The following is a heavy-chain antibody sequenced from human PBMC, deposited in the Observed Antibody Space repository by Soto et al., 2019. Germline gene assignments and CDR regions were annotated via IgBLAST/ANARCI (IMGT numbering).Heavy chain of an antibody. D-gene: IGHD6-19*01. CDR3: ARDHAAGAGTSAFDY. CDR2: IIPIFGTA. J-gene: IGHJ4*02. CDR1: GGTFSSYA. V-gene: IGHV1-69*01. Sequence: QVQLVQSGAEVKKPGSSVKVSCKASGGTFSSYAISWVRQAPGQGLEWMGGIIPIFGTAHLAQKFEGRVTITADESTSTAYMELSSLRSEDTAVYYCARDHAAGAGTSAFDYWGQGTLVTVSS.